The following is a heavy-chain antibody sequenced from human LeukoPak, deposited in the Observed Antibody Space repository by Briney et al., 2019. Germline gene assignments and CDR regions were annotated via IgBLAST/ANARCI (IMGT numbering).Heavy chain of an antibody. CDR1: QYTFTSYY. CDR2: INPNSGGA. J-gene: IGHJ4*02. D-gene: IGHD6-13*01. V-gene: IGHV1-2*02. CDR3: ARRIAAAGTSYFDY. Sequence: SVKVSYTPSQYTFTSYYMHWVRQAPGQGLEWMGWINPNSGGANYAQKFQGRVTMNRDTSISTVYMELSRLRSDDTAVYYCARRIAAAGTSYFDYCGQGTLVTVSS.